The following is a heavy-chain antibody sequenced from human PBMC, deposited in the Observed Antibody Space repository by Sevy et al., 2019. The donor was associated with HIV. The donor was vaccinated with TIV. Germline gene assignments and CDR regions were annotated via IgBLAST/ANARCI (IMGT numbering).Heavy chain of an antibody. CDR1: GFTFSSYG. CDR2: IRYDGSNK. Sequence: GGSLRLSCAASGFTFSSYGMHWVRQAPGKGLEWVAFIRYDGSNKYYADSVKGRFTISRDNSKNTLYLQMNSLRAEDTAVYYCAKVLLLYGDYVHYYYGMDVWGQRTTVTVSS. V-gene: IGHV3-30*02. J-gene: IGHJ6*02. D-gene: IGHD4-17*01. CDR3: AKVLLLYGDYVHYYYGMDV.